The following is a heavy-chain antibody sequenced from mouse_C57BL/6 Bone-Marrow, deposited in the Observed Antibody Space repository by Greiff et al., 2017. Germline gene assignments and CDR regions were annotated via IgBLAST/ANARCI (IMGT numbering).Heavy chain of an antibody. V-gene: IGHV1-69*01. CDR1: GYTFTSYW. Sequence: QVQLQQPGAELVMPGASVKLSCKASGYTFTSYWMHWVKQRPGQGLEWIGEIDPSDSYTNYNQKFKGKSTLTVDKSSSTAYMQRSSLTSEDSAVYYCARDYYDYDDWYFDVWGTGTTVTVSS. J-gene: IGHJ1*03. D-gene: IGHD2-4*01. CDR3: ARDYYDYDDWYFDV. CDR2: IDPSDSYT.